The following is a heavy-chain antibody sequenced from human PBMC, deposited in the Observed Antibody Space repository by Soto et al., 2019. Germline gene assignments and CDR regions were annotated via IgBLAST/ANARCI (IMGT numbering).Heavy chain of an antibody. CDR1: GYTFTTYA. D-gene: IGHD3-22*01. CDR2: INAGNGNT. J-gene: IGHJ5*02. CDR3: ARDQGYFDSGGYYFP. V-gene: IGHV1-3*01. Sequence: ASVKVSCTASGYTFTTYALHWVRQAPGQRLEWMGWINAGNGNTKYSQKFQARVTITRDTSASTTYMELSSLTSEGTAVYYCARDQGYFDSGGYYFPWGQGTLVTVSS.